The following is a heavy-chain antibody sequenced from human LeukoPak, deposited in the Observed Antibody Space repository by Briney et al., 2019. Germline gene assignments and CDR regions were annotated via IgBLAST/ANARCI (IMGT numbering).Heavy chain of an antibody. V-gene: IGHV4-30-4*01. CDR2: IYYSGST. Sequence: SETLSLTCTVSGGSISSGDYYWSWNRQPPGKGLEWIGYIYYSGSTYYNPSLKSRVTISVYTSKNQFSLKLSSVTAADTAVYYCARAPGPYCSGGSCYDYYYGMDVWGQGTTVTVSS. CDR1: GGSISSGDYY. J-gene: IGHJ6*02. CDR3: ARAPGPYCSGGSCYDYYYGMDV. D-gene: IGHD2-15*01.